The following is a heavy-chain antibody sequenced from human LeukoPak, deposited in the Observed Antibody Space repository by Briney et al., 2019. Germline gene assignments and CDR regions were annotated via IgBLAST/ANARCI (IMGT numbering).Heavy chain of an antibody. CDR1: GYTFTSYA. D-gene: IGHD4-23*01. V-gene: IGHV7-4-1*02. CDR3: ARDGESTVVTNFDY. CDR2: INTNTGNP. Sequence: ASVKVSCKASGYTFTSYAMNWVRQAPAQGLEWMGWINTNTGNPTYAQGFTGRFVFSLDTSVSTAYLQISSLKAEDTAVYYCARDGESTVVTNFDYWGQGTLVTVSS. J-gene: IGHJ4*02.